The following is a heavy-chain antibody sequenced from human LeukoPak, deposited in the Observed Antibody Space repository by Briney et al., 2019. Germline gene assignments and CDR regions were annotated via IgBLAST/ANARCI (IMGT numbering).Heavy chain of an antibody. CDR1: GGSISSYY. CDR3: ARGNSGSYREFDY. Sequence: PSETLSLTCTVSGGSISSYYWSWIRQPAGKGLEWIGRIYTSGSTNYNASLKSRVSMSVDTSRNQFSLKLSSVTAADTAVFYCARGNSGSYREFDYWGQGTLVTVSS. D-gene: IGHD1-26*01. J-gene: IGHJ4*02. CDR2: IYTSGST. V-gene: IGHV4-4*07.